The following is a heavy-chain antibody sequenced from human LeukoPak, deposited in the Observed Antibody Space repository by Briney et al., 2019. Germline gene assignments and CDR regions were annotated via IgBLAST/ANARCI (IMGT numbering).Heavy chain of an antibody. J-gene: IGHJ4*02. CDR3: ARGRDPGLWFGETIIGGVSYFDS. D-gene: IGHD3-10*01. CDR1: GGSFSGFY. CDR2: INHSGST. Sequence: SETLSLTCAVYGGSFSGFYWSWIRQPPGKGLEWIGEINHSGSTNYNPSLKSRVTISVDTSKNQFSLKLSSVTAADTAVYYCARGRDPGLWFGETIIGGVSYFDSWGQGTLVPVSS. V-gene: IGHV4-34*01.